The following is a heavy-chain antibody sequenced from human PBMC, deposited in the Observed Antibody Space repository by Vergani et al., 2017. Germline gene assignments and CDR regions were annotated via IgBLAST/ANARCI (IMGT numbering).Heavy chain of an antibody. CDR2: INHSGST. D-gene: IGHD2-2*01. Sequence: QVQLQQWGAGLLKPSETLSLTCAVYGGSFSGYYWSWIRQPPGKGLEWIGEINHSGSTNYNPSLKSRVTISVDTSKNQFSLKLSSVTAADTAVYYCARGGYCSSTSCYWYFDLWGRGTLVTVSS. CDR1: GGSFSGYY. V-gene: IGHV4-34*01. CDR3: ARGGYCSSTSCYWYFDL. J-gene: IGHJ2*01.